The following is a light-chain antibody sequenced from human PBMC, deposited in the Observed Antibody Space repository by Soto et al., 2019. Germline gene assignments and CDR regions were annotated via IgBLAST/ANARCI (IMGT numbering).Light chain of an antibody. CDR2: AAS. Sequence: DIPMTQSRSSVSASVGDRVTSACRASQGISSWLAWYQQKPGKAPKLLIYAASSLQSGVPSRFSGSGSGTDFTLTISSLQPEDFATYYCLQSDSFPHTFGQGTKLEIK. CDR3: LQSDSFPHT. V-gene: IGKV1-12*01. CDR1: QGISSW. J-gene: IGKJ2*01.